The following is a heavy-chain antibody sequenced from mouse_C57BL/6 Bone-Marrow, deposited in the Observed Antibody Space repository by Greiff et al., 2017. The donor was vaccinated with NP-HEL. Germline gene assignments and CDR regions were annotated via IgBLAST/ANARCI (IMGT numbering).Heavy chain of an antibody. V-gene: IGHV1-62-2*01. CDR3: ARHEDRVYYDYVPFAY. Sequence: QVQLQQSGAELVKPGASVKLSCKASGYTFTEYTIHWVKQRSGQGLEWIGWFYPGSGSIKYNEKFKDKATLTADKSSSTVSLELSRLTSEDSAVYFCARHEDRVYYDYVPFAYWGKGTLVTVSA. J-gene: IGHJ3*01. CDR2: FYPGSGSI. CDR1: GYTFTEYT. D-gene: IGHD2-4*01.